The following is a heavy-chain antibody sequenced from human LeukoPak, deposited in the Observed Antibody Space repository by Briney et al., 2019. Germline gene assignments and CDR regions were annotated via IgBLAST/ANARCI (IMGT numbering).Heavy chain of an antibody. CDR3: APDLRGSAWSLDY. V-gene: IGHV3-23*01. D-gene: IGHD6-13*01. CDR1: GFIFSNCA. J-gene: IGHJ4*02. CDR2: VSASGGST. Sequence: GGSLRLSCAASGFIFSNCAMSWVRQAPGKGLEWVSVVSASGGSTDYADSVKGRFTMSRDNSRNTLYLQMNSLRAEDTAVYYCAPDLRGSAWSLDYWGQGTLVTVSS.